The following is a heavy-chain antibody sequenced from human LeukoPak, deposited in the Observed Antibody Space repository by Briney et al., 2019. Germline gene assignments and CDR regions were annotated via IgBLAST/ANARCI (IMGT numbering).Heavy chain of an antibody. CDR3: ARDLIRWELSYYYYYMDV. Sequence: SETLSLTCAVYGESFSDYYWSWVRQTPEKGLEWIGEINYGGSTNYKPSLKSRVTISVDMSKKHFSLRLTSVTAADTAVYYCARDLIRWELSYYYYYMDVWGKGTTVTISS. CDR2: INYGGST. D-gene: IGHD1-26*01. CDR1: GESFSDYY. V-gene: IGHV4-34*01. J-gene: IGHJ6*03.